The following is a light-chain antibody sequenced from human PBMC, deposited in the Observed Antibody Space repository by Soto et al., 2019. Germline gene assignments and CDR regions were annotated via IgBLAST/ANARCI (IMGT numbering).Light chain of an antibody. J-gene: IGKJ1*01. CDR1: QSVDIN. Sequence: EIVLTQSPATLSVSPGERVTLSCRASQSVDINLAWYQQKPGQAPRLLIYGASTRATDMQGRFSGRGSGTEFTLTITSLQSEDFAVYYCKQYRNWPRTFGQGTKVDIK. V-gene: IGKV3-15*01. CDR2: GAS. CDR3: KQYRNWPRT.